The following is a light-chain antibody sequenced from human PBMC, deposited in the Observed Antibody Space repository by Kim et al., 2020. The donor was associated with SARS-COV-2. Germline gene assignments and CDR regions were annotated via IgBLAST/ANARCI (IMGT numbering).Light chain of an antibody. J-gene: IGKJ4*01. CDR2: GIS. CDR1: QSIRSD. V-gene: IGKV3-15*01. Sequence: EIVLTQSPATVSVSPGEGATLSCRASQSIRSDFLAWYQQKPGQAPRLLIYGISTRATGVPARFSGSGSGTEFTLTISSLQSEDFALYFCQHYSAWPLTFGGGTKVDIK. CDR3: QHYSAWPLT.